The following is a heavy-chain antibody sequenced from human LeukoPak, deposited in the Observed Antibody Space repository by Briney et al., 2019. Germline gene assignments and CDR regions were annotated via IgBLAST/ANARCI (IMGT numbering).Heavy chain of an antibody. CDR3: AKGGRWLQFFDY. CDR1: GFTFSSYE. D-gene: IGHD5-24*01. V-gene: IGHV3-48*03. J-gene: IGHJ4*02. CDR2: ISSSGSTI. Sequence: PGGSLRHSCAASGFTFSSYEMNWARQAPGKGLEWVSYISSSGSTIYYADSVKGRFTISRDNAKNSLYLQMNSLRAEDTALYYCAKGGRWLQFFDYWGQGTLVTVSS.